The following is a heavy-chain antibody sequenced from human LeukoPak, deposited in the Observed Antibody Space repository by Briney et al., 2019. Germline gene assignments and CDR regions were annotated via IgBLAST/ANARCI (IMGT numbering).Heavy chain of an antibody. V-gene: IGHV4-34*01. Sequence: PSETLSLTCAVYGGSFSGYYWSWIRQPPGKGLEWIGEINHSGSTNYNPSLKSRVTISVDTSKNQISLTLTSVTAADTAVYYCARDHIDGFNPNNWFDPWGQGTLVTVSS. CDR1: GGSFSGYY. CDR3: ARDHIDGFNPNNWFDP. D-gene: IGHD5-24*01. CDR2: INHSGST. J-gene: IGHJ5*02.